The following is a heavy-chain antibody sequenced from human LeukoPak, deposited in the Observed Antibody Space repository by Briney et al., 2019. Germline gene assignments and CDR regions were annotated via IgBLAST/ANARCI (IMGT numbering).Heavy chain of an antibody. D-gene: IGHD6-19*01. CDR2: INPNSGGT. CDR1: GYTFTGYY. V-gene: IGHV1-2*04. Sequence: GASVNVSCKASGYTFTGYYMHWVRQAPGQGLEWMGWINPNSGGTNYAQKFQGWVTMTRDTSISTAYMELSRLRSDDTAVYYCARDKWDSSGSGDYWGQGTLVTVSS. CDR3: ARDKWDSSGSGDY. J-gene: IGHJ4*02.